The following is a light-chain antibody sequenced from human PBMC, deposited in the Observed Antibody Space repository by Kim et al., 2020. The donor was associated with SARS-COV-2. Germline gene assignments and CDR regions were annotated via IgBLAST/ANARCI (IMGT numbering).Light chain of an antibody. Sequence: VSPGQSASIPCTWDKLGDKFACLYQQKQRQAPVLVIYQDSKRPAGLPELFCGSTSESSATLSSRGTEAMDDAEYYCPAWDSSTVVFGGGTQLTVL. V-gene: IGLV3-1*01. CDR2: QDS. CDR3: PAWDSSTVV. J-gene: IGLJ2*01. CDR1: KLGDKF.